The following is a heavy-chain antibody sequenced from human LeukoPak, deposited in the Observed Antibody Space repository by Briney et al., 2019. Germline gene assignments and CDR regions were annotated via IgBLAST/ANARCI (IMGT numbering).Heavy chain of an antibody. D-gene: IGHD6-13*01. J-gene: IGHJ4*02. CDR1: GFTFSSYG. CDR3: ARDQGAAAAFYDH. V-gene: IGHV3-33*01. Sequence: GRSLRLSCAASGFTFSSYGMHWVRQAPGKGLEWVAVIWYDGSNKYYADSVKGRLTISRDNSKNTVYLQMNSLRAEDTAVYYCARDQGAAAAFYDHWGQGTLVTVSS. CDR2: IWYDGSNK.